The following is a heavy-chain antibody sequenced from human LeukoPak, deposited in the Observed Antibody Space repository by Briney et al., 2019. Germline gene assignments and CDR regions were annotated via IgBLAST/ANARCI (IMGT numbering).Heavy chain of an antibody. CDR1: GFTFSSYE. J-gene: IGHJ4*02. V-gene: IGHV3-48*03. CDR2: ISSTAATT. D-gene: IGHD1-26*01. CDR3: ARGDLLIGY. Sequence: GGSLRLSCAASGFTFSSYEMNWVRQAPGKGLEWVSYISSTAATTHYADSVKGRFTISRDNSKNTLFLQMNSLRAEDTAIYYCARGDLLIGYWGQGTLVTVSS.